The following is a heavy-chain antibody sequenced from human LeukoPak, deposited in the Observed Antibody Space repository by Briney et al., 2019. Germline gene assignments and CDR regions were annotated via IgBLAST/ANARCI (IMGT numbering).Heavy chain of an antibody. CDR2: ISAYNGNT. CDR3: ARDRSSSWFWFDP. CDR1: GGTFSSYA. J-gene: IGHJ5*02. Sequence: ASVKVSCKASGGTFSSYAISWVRQAPGQGLEWMGWISAYNGNTNYAQKLQGRVTMTTDTSTSTAYMELRSLRSDDTAVYYCARDRSSSWFWFDPWGQGTLVTVSS. D-gene: IGHD6-13*01. V-gene: IGHV1-18*01.